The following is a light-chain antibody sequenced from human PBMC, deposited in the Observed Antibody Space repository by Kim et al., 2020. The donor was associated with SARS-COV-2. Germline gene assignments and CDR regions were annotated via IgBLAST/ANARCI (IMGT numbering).Light chain of an antibody. Sequence: QSALTQPRSVSGSHGQSVTISCTGTSSDVGAYNYVSWYQKHPGKAPKLMIYDVIYRPSGVPDRFSGSKSGNTASLTISGLQAEDEADYYCCSYAGGYTHVEFGGGTQLTVL. CDR3: CSYAGGYTHVE. CDR1: SSDVGAYNY. CDR2: DVI. V-gene: IGLV2-11*01. J-gene: IGLJ2*01.